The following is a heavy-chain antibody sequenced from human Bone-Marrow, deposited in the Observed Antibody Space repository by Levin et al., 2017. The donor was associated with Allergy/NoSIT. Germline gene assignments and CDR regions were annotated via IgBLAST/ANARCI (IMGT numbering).Heavy chain of an antibody. CDR1: GFNFTNAW. V-gene: IGHV3-15*01. Sequence: GGSLRLSCAASGFNFTNAWMSWVRQAPGKGLEWVGRIKSRNDGGTTDYAAPVKGRFIISKDVSKNTLYLQMNSLKTQDTAVYYCSTEGGHCSGGSCYLRPFYYGMDVWGQGTTVTVSS. D-gene: IGHD2-15*01. CDR2: IKSRNDGGTT. CDR3: STEGGHCSGGSCYLRPFYYGMDV. J-gene: IGHJ6*02.